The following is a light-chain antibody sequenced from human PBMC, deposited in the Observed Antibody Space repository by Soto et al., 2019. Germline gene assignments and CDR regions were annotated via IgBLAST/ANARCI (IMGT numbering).Light chain of an antibody. V-gene: IGKV1-5*01. CDR2: GAS. CDR3: LQDINYPWT. J-gene: IGKJ1*01. Sequence: DIQMTQSPSTLSASVGDRVTITCGASQSISFWLAWYQQKPGKAPNLLIYGASNLQSGVPPRFSGSGSGTDFTLAISSLQPEDSATYYCLQDINYPWTFGQGTKVDIK. CDR1: QSISFW.